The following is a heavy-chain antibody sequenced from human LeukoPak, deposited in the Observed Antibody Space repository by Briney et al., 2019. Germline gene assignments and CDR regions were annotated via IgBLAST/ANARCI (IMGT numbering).Heavy chain of an antibody. CDR1: GGAFKGYA. V-gene: IGHV1-69*01. Sequence: SVKVSCKASGGAFKGYAINWVRQAPGQGLEWMGGSNPIFGTTNFAPKFQGRVTIAADESTSTASLQLTSLKSADTAVYSCARGTTVTTAVLVPNDAFDIWGQGTMVTVSS. J-gene: IGHJ3*02. CDR3: ARGTTVTTAVLVPNDAFDI. CDR2: SNPIFGTT. D-gene: IGHD4-17*01.